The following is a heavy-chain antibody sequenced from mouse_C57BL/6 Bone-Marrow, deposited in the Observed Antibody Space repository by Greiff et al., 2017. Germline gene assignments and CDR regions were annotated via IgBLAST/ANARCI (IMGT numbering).Heavy chain of an antibody. D-gene: IGHD1-1*01. Sequence: QVQLQQPGAELVMPGASVKLSCKASGYTFTSYWMHWVKQRPGQGLEWIGEIDPSDSYTNYNQKFKGKSTLTVDKSSSTAYMQLSSLTSEDSAVDYSARQGEKDTTVVAEGLPYYFDYWGQGTTLTVSS. CDR1: GYTFTSYW. CDR2: IDPSDSYT. J-gene: IGHJ2*01. CDR3: ARQGEKDTTVVAEGLPYYFDY. V-gene: IGHV1-69*01.